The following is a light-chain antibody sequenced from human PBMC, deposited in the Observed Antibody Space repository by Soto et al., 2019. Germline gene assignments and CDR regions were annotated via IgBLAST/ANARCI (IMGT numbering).Light chain of an antibody. Sequence: DIQMTQSPSSLSASVGDRVTITCQASHDISNYLKWYQQKPGKAPKLLIYDASNLETGVPIRFSGSGSGTDFTFTITSLQPEDIATYYCQQYDNLPYTFGQGTKLEIK. CDR1: HDISNY. CDR3: QQYDNLPYT. J-gene: IGKJ2*01. V-gene: IGKV1-33*01. CDR2: DAS.